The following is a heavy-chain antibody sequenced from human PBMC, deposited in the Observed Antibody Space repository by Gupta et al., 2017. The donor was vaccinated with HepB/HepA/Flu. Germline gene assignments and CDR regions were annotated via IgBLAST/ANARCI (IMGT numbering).Heavy chain of an antibody. V-gene: IGHV3-33*01. CDR3: ARPERPDIAAAGADY. CDR2: IWYDGSNK. Sequence: QVQLVESGGGVVQPGRSLRLSCAASGFTFSSYGMHWVRQAPGKGLEGVAVIWYDGSNKYYADSVKGRFTISRDNSKNTLYLQMKSMRAEETAVYYCARPERPDIAAAGADYWGQGTLVTVSS. J-gene: IGHJ4*02. CDR1: GFTFSSYG. D-gene: IGHD6-13*01.